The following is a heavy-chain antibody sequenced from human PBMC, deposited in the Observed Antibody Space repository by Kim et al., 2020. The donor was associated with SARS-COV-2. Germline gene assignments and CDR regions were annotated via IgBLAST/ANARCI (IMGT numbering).Heavy chain of an antibody. D-gene: IGHD6-19*01. CDR1: GGSFSGYY. Sequence: SETLSLTCAVYGGSFSGYYWSWIRQPPGKGLEWIGEINHSGSTNYNPSLKSRVTISVDTSKNQFSLKLSSVTAADTAVYYCARLSGWYGVFDIWGQGTMVTVSS. CDR3: ARLSGWYGVFDI. CDR2: INHSGST. J-gene: IGHJ3*02. V-gene: IGHV4-34*01.